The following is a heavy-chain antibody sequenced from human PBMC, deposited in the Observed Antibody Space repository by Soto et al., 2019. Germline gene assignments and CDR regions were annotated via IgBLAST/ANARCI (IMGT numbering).Heavy chain of an antibody. CDR2: IYYSGST. D-gene: IGHD2-2*01. CDR1: GGSFSGYY. CDR3: ARIYCSSTSCHAGILDY. V-gene: IGHV4-31*11. J-gene: IGHJ4*02. Sequence: SETLSLTCAVYGGSFSGYYWSWIRQHPGKGLEWIGYIYYSGSTYYNPSLKSRVTISVDTSKNQFSLKLSSVTAADTAVYYCARIYCSSTSCHAGILDYWGQGTLVTVSS.